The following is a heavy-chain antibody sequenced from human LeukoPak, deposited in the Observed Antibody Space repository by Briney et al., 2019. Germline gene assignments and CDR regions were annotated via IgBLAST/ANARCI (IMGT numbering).Heavy chain of an antibody. D-gene: IGHD6-13*01. V-gene: IGHV3-23*01. CDR2: SSSSDDGK. J-gene: IGHJ4*02. CDR3: AKGIADFDY. Sequence: GGSLRLSCTASGLSLNNYAMSWVRQVPGKGLEWVSASSSSDDGKWYAESVRGRFTISRDTSKNTVYLQMNSLRAEDTAVYYCAKGIADFDYWGQGTLVTVSS. CDR1: GLSLNNYA.